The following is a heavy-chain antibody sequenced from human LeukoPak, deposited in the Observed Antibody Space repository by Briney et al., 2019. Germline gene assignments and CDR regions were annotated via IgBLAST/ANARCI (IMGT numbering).Heavy chain of an antibody. CDR1: GFTFSSYW. J-gene: IGHJ4*02. CDR3: ARGPRMATISPYYFDY. V-gene: IGHV3-74*01. CDR2: INGDGSTI. Sequence: GGSLRLSCAASGFTFSSYWMHWVRQAPGKGLVWVSRINGDGSTISYADSVKGRFTISRDNAKNTLYLQMNSLRAEDTAVYYCARGPRMATISPYYFDYWGQGTLVTVSS. D-gene: IGHD5-24*01.